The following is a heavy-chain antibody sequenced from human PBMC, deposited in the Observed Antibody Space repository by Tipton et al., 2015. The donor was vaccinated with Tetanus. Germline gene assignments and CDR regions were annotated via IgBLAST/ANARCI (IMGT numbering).Heavy chain of an antibody. CDR1: GGSISSGTYY. CDR2: IYYSGTT. D-gene: IGHD1-20*01. Sequence: TLSLTCSLSGGSISSGTYYWGWIRQPPGKGLEWIGNIYYSGTTYYTSSLKSRVTISLDTPKNQFSPKMTSVTAADTAVYYCARQADNWPDPWGQGILVTVSS. CDR3: ARQADNWPDP. J-gene: IGHJ5*02. V-gene: IGHV4-39*01.